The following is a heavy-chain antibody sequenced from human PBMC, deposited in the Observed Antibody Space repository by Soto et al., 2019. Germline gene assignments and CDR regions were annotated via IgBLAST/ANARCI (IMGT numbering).Heavy chain of an antibody. CDR2: ISPYTGNT. CDR3: VMVDNYVTPTPQDV. D-gene: IGHD3-16*01. J-gene: IGHJ6*02. Sequence: QVQLVQSGDEVKKPGASVKVSCKASGYIFVNYGIAWVRQAPGQGLEWMGWISPYTGNTHSATKVQGRLTMTTDTFPSTAYTDLRSLTSDDTAVYYCVMVDNYVTPTPQDVSGQGTTVTVSS. V-gene: IGHV1-18*01. CDR1: GYIFVNYG.